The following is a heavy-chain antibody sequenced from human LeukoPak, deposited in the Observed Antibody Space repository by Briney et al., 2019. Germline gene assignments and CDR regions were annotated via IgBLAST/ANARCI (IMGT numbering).Heavy chain of an antibody. Sequence: SGTLSLTCAVSGGSISSSSYYWGWIRQPPGKGLEWIGSIYYSGSTYYNPSLKSRVTISVDTSKNQFSLKLSSVTAAGTAVYYCASRYGSGSYIQDYWGQGTLVTVSS. D-gene: IGHD3-10*01. J-gene: IGHJ4*02. CDR1: GGSISSSSYY. CDR3: ASRYGSGSYIQDY. CDR2: IYYSGST. V-gene: IGHV4-39*01.